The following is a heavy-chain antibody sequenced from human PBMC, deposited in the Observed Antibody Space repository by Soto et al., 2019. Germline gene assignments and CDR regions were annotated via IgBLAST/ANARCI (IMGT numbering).Heavy chain of an antibody. CDR1: GGTFRNHV. J-gene: IGHJ4*02. CDR3: ARDLEFRDGNISHLDY. CDR2: IIPIIGTP. D-gene: IGHD3-10*01. V-gene: IGHV1-69*13. Sequence: ASVKVSCKASGGTFRNHVFNWVRQAPGQGLEWTGGIIPIIGTPNYAQKFQGRVTITADASTNTVYLEVSSLRSQDTAVYYCARDLEFRDGNISHLDYWGQGTLVTVSS.